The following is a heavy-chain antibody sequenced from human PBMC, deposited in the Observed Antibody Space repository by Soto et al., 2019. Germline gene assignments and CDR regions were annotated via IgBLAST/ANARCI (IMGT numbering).Heavy chain of an antibody. CDR3: AAYYYDSSGYWYFDL. CDR1: VGTFSSYT. V-gene: IGHV1-69*02. D-gene: IGHD3-22*01. Sequence: SAKVCCKASVGTFSSYTMRWVQQAPGQGLEWMGRIIPILGIANYAQKFQGRVTITADKSTSTAYMELSSLRSEDTAVYYCAAYYYDSSGYWYFDLWGRGTLVTSPQ. J-gene: IGHJ2*01. CDR2: IIPILGIA.